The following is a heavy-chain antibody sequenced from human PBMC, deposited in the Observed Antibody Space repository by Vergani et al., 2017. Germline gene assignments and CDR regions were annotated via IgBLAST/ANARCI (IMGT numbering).Heavy chain of an antibody. V-gene: IGHV4-59*01. CDR2: IYYSGST. J-gene: IGHJ4*02. Sequence: QVQLQQWGAGLLKPSETLSLTCTVSGGSISSYYWSWIRQPPGKGLEWIGYIYYSGSTNYNPSLKSRVTISVDTSKNQFSLKLSSVTAADTAVYYCARSSEGYYDFWSGYYTGKYFDYWGQGTLVTVSS. D-gene: IGHD3-3*01. CDR3: ARSSEGYYDFWSGYYTGKYFDY. CDR1: GGSISSYY.